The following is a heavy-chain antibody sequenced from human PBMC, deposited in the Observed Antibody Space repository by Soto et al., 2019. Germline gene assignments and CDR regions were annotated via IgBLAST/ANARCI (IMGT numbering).Heavy chain of an antibody. D-gene: IGHD6-6*01. CDR2: IYYSGST. V-gene: IGHV4-31*03. J-gene: IGHJ4*02. CDR1: GGSISSGGYY. Sequence: PSETLSLTCTVSGGSISSGGYYWSWIRQHPGKGLEWIGYIYYSGSTYYNPSLKSRVTISVDTSKNQFSLKLSSVTAADTAVYYWVRMSSSSRAHDFWGQGTLVTVSS. CDR3: VRMSSSSRAHDF.